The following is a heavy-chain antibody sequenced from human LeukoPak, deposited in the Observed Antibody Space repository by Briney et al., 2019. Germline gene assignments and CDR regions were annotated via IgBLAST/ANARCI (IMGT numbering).Heavy chain of an antibody. J-gene: IGHJ6*03. CDR1: GFTFSSYE. CDR3: AREHYNYYMDV. CDR2: INWNGGST. V-gene: IGHV3-20*04. Sequence: GGSLRLSCAASGFTFSSYEMNWVRQAPGKGLEWVSYINWNGGSTGYADSVKGRFTISRDNAKNSLYLQMNSLRAEDTALYYCAREHYNYYMDVWGKGTTVTVSS.